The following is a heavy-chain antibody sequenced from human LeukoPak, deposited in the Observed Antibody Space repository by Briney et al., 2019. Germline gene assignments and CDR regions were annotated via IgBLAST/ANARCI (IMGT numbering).Heavy chain of an antibody. D-gene: IGHD2-21*01. CDR3: ARFGDNRLGP. J-gene: IGHJ5*02. CDR1: GYTFTTYW. Sequence: GASLKISCKGSGYTFTTYWIGWVLQMPGKGLEWMGIIYPYDSDTRYSPSFQGQVTISADKSISTAYLQWSSLKASDTGLYYCARFGDNRLGPWGQGTLVTVSS. CDR2: IYPYDSDT. V-gene: IGHV5-51*01.